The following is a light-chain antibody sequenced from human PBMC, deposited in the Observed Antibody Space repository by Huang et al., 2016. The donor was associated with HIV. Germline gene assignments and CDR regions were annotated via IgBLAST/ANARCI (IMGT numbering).Light chain of an antibody. CDR1: QSVLNTDHSRHY. V-gene: IGKV4-1*01. CDR3: QQYYDTPLT. J-gene: IGKJ3*01. CDR2: WAS. Sequence: DIVMTQSPESLAVSLGERATINCRSSQSVLNTDHSRHYLAWYQQKPGQRPRLLIYWASARESGVPDRFLGTGSGTDFTLTISNLQAEDVAVYFCQQYYDTPLTFGPGTKVDIK.